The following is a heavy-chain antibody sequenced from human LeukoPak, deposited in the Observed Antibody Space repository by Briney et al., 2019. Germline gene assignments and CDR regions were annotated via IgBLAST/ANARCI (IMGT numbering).Heavy chain of an antibody. CDR1: GGSISSYY. V-gene: IGHV4-4*07. J-gene: IGHJ3*02. CDR2: IYTSGST. D-gene: IGHD4-17*01. CDR3: ASGVTVTKTNAFDI. Sequence: SETLSLTCTVSGGSISSYYWSSIRQPAGKGLEWIGRIYTSGSTNYNPSLKSRVTMSVDTSKNQFSLKLSSVTAADTAVYYCASGVTVTKTNAFDIWGQGTMVTVSS.